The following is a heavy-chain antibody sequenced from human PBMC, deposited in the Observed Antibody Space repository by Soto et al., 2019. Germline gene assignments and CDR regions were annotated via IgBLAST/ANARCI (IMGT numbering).Heavy chain of an antibody. V-gene: IGHV1-2*02. J-gene: IGHJ4*02. CDR1: RYHFIYY. Sequence: QVQLVQSGAEVKKPGASVKVSCKASRYHFIYYIHWERPAPAQGLECMGWINPTNGGTNYAPKFQGRGTLTRDTTIGTYCLELRSLRSDDTAVYYCARGGSWYEYWGQGTLVTVSS. D-gene: IGHD6-13*01. CDR2: INPTNGGT. CDR3: ARGGSWYEY.